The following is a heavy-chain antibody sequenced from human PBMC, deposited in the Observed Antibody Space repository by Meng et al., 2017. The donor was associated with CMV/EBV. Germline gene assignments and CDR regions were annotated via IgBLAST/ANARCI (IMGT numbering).Heavy chain of an antibody. CDR2: IIPIFGTA. Sequence: QDQLVQFGGEGKKRGSSGKVSCKASGGTFSSYAISWVRQAPGQGLEWMGEIIPIFGTANYAQKFQGRVTITADESTSTAYMELSSLRSEDTAVYYCAREGGIVVVPAAPGWFDPWGQGTLVTVSS. CDR3: AREGGIVVVPAAPGWFDP. CDR1: GGTFSSYA. V-gene: IGHV1-69*12. J-gene: IGHJ5*02. D-gene: IGHD2-2*01.